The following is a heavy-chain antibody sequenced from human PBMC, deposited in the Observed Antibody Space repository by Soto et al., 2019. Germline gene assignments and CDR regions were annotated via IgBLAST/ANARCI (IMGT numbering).Heavy chain of an antibody. CDR2: IIPIFGTA. D-gene: IGHD2-2*02. J-gene: IGHJ6*02. CDR1: GGTFSSYA. V-gene: IGHV1-69*01. Sequence: QVQLVQSGAEVKKPGSSVKVSCKASGGTFSSYAISWVRQAPGQGLEWMGGIIPIFGTANYAQKFQGRVTSTADESTSTAYMELSSLRSEDTAVYYCARARGGYCSSTRCYTWYYYYYGMDVWGQGPTVNVSS. CDR3: ARARGGYCSSTRCYTWYYYYYGMDV.